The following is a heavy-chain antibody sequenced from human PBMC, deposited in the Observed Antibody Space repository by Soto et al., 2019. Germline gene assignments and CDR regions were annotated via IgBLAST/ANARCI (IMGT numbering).Heavy chain of an antibody. V-gene: IGHV3-15*01. Sequence: EVQLVESGGGLVKPGGSLRLSCAASGFTFSNAWMSWVRQAPGKGLEWVGRIKSKTDGGTTDYAAPVKGRFTISRDDSKNTLYLQMNSLKTEDTAVYYCTTGTEYGDYIPHDAFDIWGQGTMVTVSS. CDR3: TTGTEYGDYIPHDAFDI. CDR1: GFTFSNAW. D-gene: IGHD4-17*01. J-gene: IGHJ3*02. CDR2: IKSKTDGGTT.